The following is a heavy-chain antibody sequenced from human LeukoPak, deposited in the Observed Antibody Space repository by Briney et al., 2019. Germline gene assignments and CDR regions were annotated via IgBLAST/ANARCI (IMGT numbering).Heavy chain of an antibody. V-gene: IGHV1-2*04. Sequence: ASVKVSCKASGYTFTGYYMHWVRQAPGQGLEWMGWINPNSGGTNYAQKFQGWVTMTRDTSISTAYMELSRLRSDDTAVYYCARGYYDSSGYYDAFDIWGQGTMVTVPS. CDR1: GYTFTGYY. D-gene: IGHD3-22*01. J-gene: IGHJ3*02. CDR3: ARGYYDSSGYYDAFDI. CDR2: INPNSGGT.